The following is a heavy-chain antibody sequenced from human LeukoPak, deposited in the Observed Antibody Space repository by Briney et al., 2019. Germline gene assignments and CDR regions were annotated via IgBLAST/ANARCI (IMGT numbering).Heavy chain of an antibody. V-gene: IGHV4-34*01. CDR2: INHSGST. J-gene: IGHJ4*02. Sequence: PGGSLRLSCAASGFTFSSYAMSWIRQPPGKGLEWIGEINHSGSTNYNPSLKSRVTISVDTSKNQFSLKLSSVTAADTAVYYCARNPSVYDYWGQGTLVTVSS. CDR1: GFTFSSYA. D-gene: IGHD3-16*02. CDR3: ARNPSVYDY.